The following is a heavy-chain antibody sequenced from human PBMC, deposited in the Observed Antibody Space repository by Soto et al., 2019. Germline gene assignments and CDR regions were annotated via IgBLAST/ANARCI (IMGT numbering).Heavy chain of an antibody. J-gene: IGHJ4*01. Sequence: SETLSLTCAVNGGSFTGYYGAWIRQSPGKGLEWIGEISHSGRTNYNPSLKSRVTISVDTSKNQFSLKVNSVTAADTAVYYCAGGYNYSAPDFWGRGTLVTVSS. CDR2: ISHSGRT. V-gene: IGHV4-34*01. D-gene: IGHD5-18*01. CDR1: GGSFTGYY. CDR3: AGGYNYSAPDF.